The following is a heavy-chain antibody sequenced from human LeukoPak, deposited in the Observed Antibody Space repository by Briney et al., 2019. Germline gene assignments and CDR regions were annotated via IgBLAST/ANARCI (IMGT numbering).Heavy chain of an antibody. D-gene: IGHD3-3*01. Sequence: SVKVSCKASGGTFSSYAISWVRQAPGQGLEWMGGIIPIFGTANYAQKFQGRVTITTDESTSTAYMELSSLRSEDTAVYYCARDSMVRFLEWLAGDYSYYYYMDVWGKGTTVTVSS. CDR2: IIPIFGTA. V-gene: IGHV1-69*05. CDR3: ARDSMVRFLEWLAGDYSYYYYMDV. J-gene: IGHJ6*03. CDR1: GGTFSSYA.